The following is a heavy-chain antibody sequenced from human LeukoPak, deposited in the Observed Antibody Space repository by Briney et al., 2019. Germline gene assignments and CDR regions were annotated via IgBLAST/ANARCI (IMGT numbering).Heavy chain of an antibody. CDR2: IYHSGST. CDR3: ARHTAEGTGDAFDI. D-gene: IGHD1-14*01. J-gene: IGHJ3*02. CDR1: GYSISSGYY. Sequence: WETLSLTCAVSGYSISSGYYCGWIRQPPGKGLEWIGSIYHSGSTYYNPSPKSRVTISVDTSKNQFSLKLSSVTAADTAVYYCARHTAEGTGDAFDIWGQGTMVTVSS. V-gene: IGHV4-38-2*01.